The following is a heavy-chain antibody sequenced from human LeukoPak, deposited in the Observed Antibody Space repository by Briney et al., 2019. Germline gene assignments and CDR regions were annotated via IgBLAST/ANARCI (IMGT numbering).Heavy chain of an antibody. J-gene: IGHJ5*02. CDR2: INPRGGST. Sequence: GASVKVSCKASGYIFTSYFMHWVRQPPGQGLEWMGLINPRGGSTRYAQKFQGRVTMTRDMSTSTVYMELSSLRSEDTAVYYCARALPHRRLMDTTMEQHWFDPWGQGTLVTVSS. V-gene: IGHV1-46*01. CDR1: GYIFTSYF. CDR3: ARALPHRRLMDTTMEQHWFDP. D-gene: IGHD5-18*01.